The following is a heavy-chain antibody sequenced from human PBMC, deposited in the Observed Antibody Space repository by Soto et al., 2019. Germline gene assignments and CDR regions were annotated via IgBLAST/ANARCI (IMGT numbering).Heavy chain of an antibody. J-gene: IGHJ4*02. CDR3: AKDGYCSSTTCYSRFDY. D-gene: IGHD2-2*03. Sequence: GGSLRLSCAASGFTFSSYAMSWVRQAPGKGLEWVSAISGSGGSTYYADSVKGRFTISRDNSKNTLYLQMNSLRAEDTAVYYCAKDGYCSSTTCYSRFDYWGQGSLVTVSS. V-gene: IGHV3-23*01. CDR1: GFTFSSYA. CDR2: ISGSGGST.